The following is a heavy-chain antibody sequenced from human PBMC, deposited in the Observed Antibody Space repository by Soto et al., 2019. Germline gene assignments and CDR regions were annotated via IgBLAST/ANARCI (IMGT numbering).Heavy chain of an antibody. V-gene: IGHV1-2*04. J-gene: IGHJ6*02. CDR2: INPNSGGT. Sequence: ASVKVSCKASGYTFTSYGISWVRQAPGQGLEWMGWINPNSGGTNYAQKFQGWVTMTRDTSISTAYMELSRLRSDDTAVYYCASSKKNYSSSWYYYYGMDVWGQGTTVTVSS. CDR3: ASSKKNYSSSWYYYYGMDV. D-gene: IGHD6-13*01. CDR1: GYTFTSYG.